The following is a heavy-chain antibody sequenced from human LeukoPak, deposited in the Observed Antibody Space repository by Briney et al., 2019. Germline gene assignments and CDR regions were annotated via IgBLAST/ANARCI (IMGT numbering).Heavy chain of an antibody. V-gene: IGHV1-46*01. CDR3: ARGNKSGYCSGGSCYSASSY. CDR2: INPSGGST. J-gene: IGHJ4*02. Sequence: ASVKVSCMASGYTFTSYYMHWVRQAPGQGLEWMGIINPSGGSTTYSQKFQGRVTMTRDTSTSTVYMELSSLRSEDTAVYYCARGNKSGYCSGGSCYSASSYWGQGTLVTVSS. D-gene: IGHD2-15*01. CDR1: GYTFTSYY.